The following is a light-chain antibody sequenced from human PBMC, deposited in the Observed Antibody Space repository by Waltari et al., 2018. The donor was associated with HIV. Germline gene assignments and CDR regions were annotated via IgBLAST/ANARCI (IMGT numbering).Light chain of an antibody. CDR3: QQYHTQFT. Sequence: DIQMTQSPSSLSASVRDRVTITCQATQEIRYYLNWYQQKPGEAPRLLIYDASRLRPGIPSRFSGGGSGTHFTLTISSLQPEDIATYYCQQYHTQFTFGPGTKVDIK. CDR2: DAS. V-gene: IGKV1-33*01. CDR1: QEIRYY. J-gene: IGKJ3*01.